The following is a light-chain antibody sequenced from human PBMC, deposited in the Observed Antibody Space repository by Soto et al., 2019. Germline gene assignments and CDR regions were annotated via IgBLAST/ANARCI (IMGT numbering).Light chain of an antibody. CDR3: LQGTHWPGT. Sequence: DVVMTQSPLSLPVTLGQPASISCRSSQSLVSWYGCTYLNSCQQRPGHSPRLLIYRVSNRDSVVPDRFSGSGSGTDFTLKISSVEPEDVAVYYCLQGTHWPGTFGQGTKVEIK. V-gene: IGKV2-30*01. CDR2: RVS. CDR1: QSLVSWYGCTY. J-gene: IGKJ1*01.